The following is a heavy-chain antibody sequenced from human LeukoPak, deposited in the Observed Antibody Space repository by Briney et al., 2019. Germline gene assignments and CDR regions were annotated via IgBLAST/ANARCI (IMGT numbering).Heavy chain of an antibody. Sequence: GGSLRLSCAASGFTFNTYWMSWVRQAPGKGLEWVANIKQDGSEKYYVESVKGRFFISRDNAKNSQHLQMNSLRVEDTAVYYCARCEGFYDYFSGGPTYYFYMDVWGKGTTVTVSS. V-gene: IGHV3-7*01. D-gene: IGHD3-16*01. CDR3: ARCEGFYDYFSGGPTYYFYMDV. CDR2: IKQDGSEK. CDR1: GFTFNTYW. J-gene: IGHJ6*03.